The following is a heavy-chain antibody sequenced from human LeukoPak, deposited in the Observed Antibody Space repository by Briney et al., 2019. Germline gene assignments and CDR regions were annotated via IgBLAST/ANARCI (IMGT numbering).Heavy chain of an antibody. CDR3: AKGDYYGSGSYYIGGALDY. J-gene: IGHJ4*02. CDR2: ISSSSYFI. CDR1: GFTFSTYT. Sequence: PGGSLRLSCAASGFTFSTYTMNWVRQAPGKGLEWVSSISSSSYFIYYADSVKGRFTISRDNSKNTLYLQTNSLRAEDTAVYYCAKGDYYGSGSYYIGGALDYWGQGTLVTVSS. V-gene: IGHV3-21*01. D-gene: IGHD3-10*01.